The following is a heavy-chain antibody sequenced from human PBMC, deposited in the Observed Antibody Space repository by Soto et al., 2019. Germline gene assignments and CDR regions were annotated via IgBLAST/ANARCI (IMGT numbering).Heavy chain of an antibody. V-gene: IGHV3-21*01. CDR3: ASPRGLDDAFDF. CDR1: GFTFSSQT. CDR2: VSSSGSYK. Sequence: GGSLRLSCAVSGFTFSSQTMNWVPQAPGKGLEWVSSVSSSGSYKYYADSVKGRFTISRDNAKNSLYLQMNSLRAEDTAVYFCASPRGLDDAFDFWGQGTMVTVSS. D-gene: IGHD3-10*01. J-gene: IGHJ3*01.